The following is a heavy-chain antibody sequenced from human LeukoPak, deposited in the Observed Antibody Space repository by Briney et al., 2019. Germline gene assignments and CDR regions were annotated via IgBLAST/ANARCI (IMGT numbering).Heavy chain of an antibody. V-gene: IGHV4-39*07. D-gene: IGHD2-15*01. CDR3: ARLGYCSGGSCYTDPYNWFDP. J-gene: IGHJ5*02. CDR2: IYYSGST. Sequence: SETLSLTCTVSGGSISSSSYYWGWIRQPPGKGLEWIGSIYYSGSTYYNPSLKSRVTISVDTSKNQFSLKLSSVTAADTAVYYCARLGYCSGGSCYTDPYNWFDPWGQGTLVTVSS. CDR1: GGSISSSSYY.